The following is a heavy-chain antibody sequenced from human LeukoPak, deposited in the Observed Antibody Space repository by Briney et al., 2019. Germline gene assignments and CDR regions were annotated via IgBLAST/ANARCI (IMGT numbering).Heavy chain of an antibody. CDR2: ISSSSGTI. CDR1: GFTFSRYG. CDR3: ARDDYGDYYDY. Sequence: GGSLRLSCAASGFTFSRYGMTWVRQAPGKGLEWVSYISSSSGTIYYADSVKGRFTISRDNPKNSLYVQMNSLRAEDTAVYYCARDDYGDYYDYWGQGTLVTVSS. D-gene: IGHD4-17*01. J-gene: IGHJ4*02. V-gene: IGHV3-48*01.